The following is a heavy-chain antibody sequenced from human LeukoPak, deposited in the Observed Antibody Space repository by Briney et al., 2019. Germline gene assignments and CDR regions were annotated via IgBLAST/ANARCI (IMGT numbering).Heavy chain of an antibody. V-gene: IGHV1-18*01. J-gene: IGHJ5*02. CDR3: ARKYDILTGYDNWFDP. D-gene: IGHD3-9*01. Sequence: ASVKVSCKASGYIFTNYGINWVRQAPGQGLEWMGWISAYNDNTNYAQKLQGRVTMTTDTSTSTAYMELSSLRSDDTAVYFCARKYDILTGYDNWFDPWGQGTLVTVSS. CDR1: GYIFTNYG. CDR2: ISAYNDNT.